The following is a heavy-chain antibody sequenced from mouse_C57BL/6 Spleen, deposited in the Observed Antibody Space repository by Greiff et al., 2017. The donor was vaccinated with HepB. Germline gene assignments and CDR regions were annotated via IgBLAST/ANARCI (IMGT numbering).Heavy chain of an antibody. J-gene: IGHJ3*01. V-gene: IGHV1-15*01. CDR2: IDPETGGT. CDR3: TRGDYDEVFAY. D-gene: IGHD2-4*01. CDR1: GYTFTDYE. Sequence: SGAELVRPGASVTLSCKASGYTFTDYEMHWVKQTPVHGLEWIGAIDPETGGTAYNQKFKGKAILTADKSSSTAYMELRSLTSEDSAVYYCTRGDYDEVFAYWGQGTLVTVSA.